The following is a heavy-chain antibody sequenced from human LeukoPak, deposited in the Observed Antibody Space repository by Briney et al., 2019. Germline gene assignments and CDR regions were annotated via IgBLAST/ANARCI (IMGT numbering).Heavy chain of an antibody. Sequence: GGSLRLSCAASGFAFKSYSMYWVRQGPGKGLEWVASISDASFSINYADSVKGRFTISRDNSKNILYLQMNNLRAEDTAVYYCAKKMGTYRAFDYWGQGPLVTVSS. CDR3: AKKMGTYRAFDY. CDR2: ISDASFSI. J-gene: IGHJ4*02. CDR1: GFAFKSYS. D-gene: IGHD3-16*02. V-gene: IGHV3-23*01.